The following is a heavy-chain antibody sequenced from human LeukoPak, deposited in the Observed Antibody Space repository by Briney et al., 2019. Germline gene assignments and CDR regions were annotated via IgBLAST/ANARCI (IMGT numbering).Heavy chain of an antibody. V-gene: IGHV1-18*01. CDR1: GYSFATYG. CDR3: ARDSSRSDWYLGPKYFFDY. CDR2: TNGHNDNT. Sequence: VASVKVSCKASGYSFATYGISWVRQAPGQGLEWIGWTNGHNDNTVYAQNIRGRVTITTDTSTGIAYMELRSLRSDDTAIYYCARDSSRSDWYLGPKYFFDYWGQGTLVTVSS. J-gene: IGHJ4*02. D-gene: IGHD6-19*01.